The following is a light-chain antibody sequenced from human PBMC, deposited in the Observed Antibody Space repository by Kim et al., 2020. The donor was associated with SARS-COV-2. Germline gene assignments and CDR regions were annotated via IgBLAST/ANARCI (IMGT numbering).Light chain of an antibody. V-gene: IGLV3-19*01. CDR2: GKN. Sequence: SSELTQDPAVSVALGQTVRITCQGDSLRSYYASRYQQKPGQAPVLVIYGKNNRPSGIPDRFSGYSSGKTASLTITGDQAEDEADYYFNTRDSSGNQGLGG. CDR3: NTRDSSGNQG. J-gene: IGLJ2*01. CDR1: SLRSYY.